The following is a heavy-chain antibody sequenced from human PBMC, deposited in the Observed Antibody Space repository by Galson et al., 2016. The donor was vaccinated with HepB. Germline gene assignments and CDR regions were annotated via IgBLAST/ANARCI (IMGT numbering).Heavy chain of an antibody. CDR3: ARGGPYCGGDCDRPWGY. CDR1: GYSFSSYW. V-gene: IGHV5-51*01. Sequence: QSGAEVKEPGESLKISCKGSGYSFSSYWIGWVRQRPGKGLEWMGVIFPGDSDSRYNPSFEGQVTFSVDKSISTAYLQWSSLKASDTAIYYCARGGPYCGGDCDRPWGYWGQGTLVTVSS. CDR2: IFPGDSDS. J-gene: IGHJ4*02. D-gene: IGHD2-21*02.